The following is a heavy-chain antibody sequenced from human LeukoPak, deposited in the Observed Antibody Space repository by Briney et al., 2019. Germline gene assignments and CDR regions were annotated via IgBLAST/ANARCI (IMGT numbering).Heavy chain of an antibody. J-gene: IGHJ5*02. V-gene: IGHV1-46*01. Sequence: ASVKVSCKASGYTFTSYYMHWVRQAPGQGLEWMGIINHSGGSTTYAKKFQGRVIKNREKSISTAYMELSRLRSDDTAVYCCASRGWAGLDWFDPWGQGTLVTVSS. CDR3: ASRGWAGLDWFDP. D-gene: IGHD6-19*01. CDR2: INHSGGST. CDR1: GYTFTSYY.